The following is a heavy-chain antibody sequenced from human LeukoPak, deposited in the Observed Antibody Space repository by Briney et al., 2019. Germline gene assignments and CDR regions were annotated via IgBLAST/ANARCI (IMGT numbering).Heavy chain of an antibody. V-gene: IGHV4-4*07. CDR2: IYTSGST. J-gene: IGHJ5*02. Sequence: PSETVSLTCTVSGGSISSYYWSWIRQPAGKGLEWIGRIYTSGSTNYNPSLKSRVTMSVDTSKNQFSLKLSSVTAADTAVYYCARDYWGYSSGWYLNWFDPWGQGTLVTVSS. D-gene: IGHD6-19*01. CDR1: GGSISSYY. CDR3: ARDYWGYSSGWYLNWFDP.